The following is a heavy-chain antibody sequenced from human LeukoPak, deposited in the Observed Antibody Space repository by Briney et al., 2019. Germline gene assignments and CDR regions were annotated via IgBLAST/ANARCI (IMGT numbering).Heavy chain of an antibody. CDR3: ARVTGGPTGAFDI. CDR2: IIPIFGTA. CDR1: GGTFSSYA. J-gene: IGHJ3*02. Sequence: SVKVSCKASGGTFSSYAISWVRQAPGQGPEWMGGIIPIFGTANYAQKFQGRVTITADESTSTAYMELSSLRSEDTAVYYCARVTGGPTGAFDIWGQGTMVTVSS. V-gene: IGHV1-69*13.